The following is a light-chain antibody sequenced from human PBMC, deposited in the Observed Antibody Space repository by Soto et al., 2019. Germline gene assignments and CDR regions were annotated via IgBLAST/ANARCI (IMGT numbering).Light chain of an antibody. Sequence: DIQMTQSPSSLSAFVGNRVSISCRASQGITNHLAWYQQKPGKAPKVLIYAASTLQPGVPSRFSGSGSGTDFTLTISRLEPEDFAVYYCQQYNSSPKTFGQGTKVDIK. CDR2: AAS. CDR3: QQYNSSPKT. V-gene: IGKV1-27*01. J-gene: IGKJ1*01. CDR1: QGITNH.